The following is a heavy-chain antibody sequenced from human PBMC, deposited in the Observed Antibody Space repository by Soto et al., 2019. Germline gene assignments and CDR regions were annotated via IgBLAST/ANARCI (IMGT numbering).Heavy chain of an antibody. V-gene: IGHV1-18*01. CDR3: ARDSYYDFWSGYSPTRYGMDV. J-gene: IGHJ6*02. D-gene: IGHD3-3*01. Sequence: QVQLVQSGAEVKKPGASVKVSCKASGYTFTSYGISWVRQAPGQGLEWMGWISAYNGNTNYAQKLQGRVTMTTDTSTSTAYMELRRLRSDDTAVYYCARDSYYDFWSGYSPTRYGMDVWGQGNTVNVSS. CDR2: ISAYNGNT. CDR1: GYTFTSYG.